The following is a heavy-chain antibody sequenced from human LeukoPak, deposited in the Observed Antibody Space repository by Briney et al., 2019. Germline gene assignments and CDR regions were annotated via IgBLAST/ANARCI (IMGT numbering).Heavy chain of an antibody. CDR2: ISSSSSTI. J-gene: IGHJ6*03. Sequence: PGGSLRLSCATSGFTFSSYSMNWVRQAPGKGLEWVSYISSSSSTIYYADSVKGRFTISRDNAKNSLYLQMNSLRAEDTAVHYCARVQTRGSGSYLRYYYMDVWGKGTTVTVSS. D-gene: IGHD3-10*01. CDR1: GFTFSSYS. V-gene: IGHV3-48*01. CDR3: ARVQTRGSGSYLRYYYMDV.